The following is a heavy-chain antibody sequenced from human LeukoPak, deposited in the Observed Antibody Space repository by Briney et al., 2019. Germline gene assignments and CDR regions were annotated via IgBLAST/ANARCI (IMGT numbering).Heavy chain of an antibody. Sequence: GRSLRLSCAASGFTFSSYAMHWVRQAPGKGLEWVAVISYDGSNKYYADSVKGRFTISRDNSKNTLYLQMNSLRAEDTAVYYCAKPPKDDNASWYYYFDSWGQGTLVTVSS. D-gene: IGHD6-13*01. CDR2: ISYDGSNK. V-gene: IGHV3-30-3*02. J-gene: IGHJ4*02. CDR3: AKPPKDDNASWYYYFDS. CDR1: GFTFSSYA.